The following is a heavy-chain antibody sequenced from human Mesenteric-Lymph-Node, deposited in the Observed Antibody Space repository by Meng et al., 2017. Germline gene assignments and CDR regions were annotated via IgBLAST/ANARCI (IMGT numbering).Heavy chain of an antibody. CDR3: VREKGSSGRAGWFDP. CDR2: ISKDESDR. J-gene: IGHJ5*02. D-gene: IGHD6-19*01. CDR1: GVTLTSSI. Sequence: QVQLVESGGGVGQPERSLRLSCAVSGVTLTSSIIHWVRQAPGKGLEWLALISKDESDRQFADSVRGRFTISRDTSKNTVYLQMNNMKTEDTAVYFCVREKGSSGRAGWFDPWGQGTLVTVSS. V-gene: IGHV3-30*11.